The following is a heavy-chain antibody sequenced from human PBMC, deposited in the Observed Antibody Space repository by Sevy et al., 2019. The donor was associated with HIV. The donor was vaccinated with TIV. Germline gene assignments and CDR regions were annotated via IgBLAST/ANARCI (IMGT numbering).Heavy chain of an antibody. Sequence: GGSLRLSCAGSGFTFGSYMMNWVRQAPGRGLEWMSRISRTGGKTEYGDSAKGRFTISRDNSKNTVYLQMKDLRAEDTALYYCVKEGRDDFNPYLDFWGQGILVTVS. J-gene: IGHJ4*02. CDR1: GFTFGSYM. V-gene: IGHV3-23*01. D-gene: IGHD3-10*01. CDR3: VKEGRDDFNPYLDF. CDR2: ISRTGGKT.